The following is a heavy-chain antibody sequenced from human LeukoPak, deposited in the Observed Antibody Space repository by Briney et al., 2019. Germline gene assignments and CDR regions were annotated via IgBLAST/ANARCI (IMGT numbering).Heavy chain of an antibody. Sequence: GXSLRLSCAASGFTFSSYSMNWVRQAPGKGLEWVSSISSSSSYIYYADSVKGRFTISRDNAKNSLYLQMNSLRAEDTAVYYCARDPHPDAFDIWGQGTMVTVSS. V-gene: IGHV3-21*01. CDR1: GFTFSSYS. CDR3: ARDPHPDAFDI. J-gene: IGHJ3*02. CDR2: ISSSSSYI.